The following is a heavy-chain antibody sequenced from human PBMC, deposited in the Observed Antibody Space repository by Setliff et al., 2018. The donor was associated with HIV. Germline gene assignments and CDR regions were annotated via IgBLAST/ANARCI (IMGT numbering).Heavy chain of an antibody. CDR3: ATDSPSFY. J-gene: IGHJ4*02. D-gene: IGHD2-2*01. Sequence: GSLRLSCAASGFTFSSSWMSWVRHAPGKGLEWVANIKEDGSEKYYVDSVKGRYTFSRDNAKNSLYLQMKSLRAEDTALYYCATDSPSFYWGQGTLVTVSS. V-gene: IGHV3-7*01. CDR1: GFTFSSSW. CDR2: IKEDGSEK.